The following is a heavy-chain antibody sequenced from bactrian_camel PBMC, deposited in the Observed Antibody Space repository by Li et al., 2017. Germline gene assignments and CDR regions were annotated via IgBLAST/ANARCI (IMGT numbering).Heavy chain of an antibody. J-gene: IGHJ4*01. D-gene: IGHD3*01. CDR3: AANPWVDSLMLASATCATAQAEYNY. CDR2: IDRRGDTK. Sequence: DVQLVESGGGLVQPGGSLTLTCAASGFIFRFYDMSWVRQAPGKAWEWVSTIDRRGDTKVYADSVKGRFTISRDNAKNTLYLIMNSLKPEDTAMYYCAANPWVDSLMLASATCATAQAEYNYWGQGTQVTVS. V-gene: IGHV3S40*01. CDR1: GFIFRFYD.